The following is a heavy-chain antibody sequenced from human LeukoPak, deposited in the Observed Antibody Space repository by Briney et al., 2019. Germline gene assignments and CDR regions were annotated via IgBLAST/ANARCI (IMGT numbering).Heavy chain of an antibody. CDR3: AKLAQWLVRGWFDP. CDR1: GFTFSSYG. V-gene: IGHV3-30*02. J-gene: IGHJ5*02. Sequence: GGSLRLSCAASGFTFSSYGMHWVRQAPGKGLEWVAFIRYDGSNKYYADSVKGRFTISRDNSKNTLYLQMNSLRAEDTAVYYCAKLAQWLVRGWFDPWGQGTLVTVSS. CDR2: IRYDGSNK. D-gene: IGHD6-19*01.